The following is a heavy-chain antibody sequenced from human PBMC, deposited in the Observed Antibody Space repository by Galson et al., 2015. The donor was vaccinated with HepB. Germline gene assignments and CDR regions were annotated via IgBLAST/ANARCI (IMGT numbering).Heavy chain of an antibody. CDR1: GYSFTTYW. J-gene: IGHJ4*02. CDR3: ASASISIAVAGLGVGY. CDR2: IYPADSDT. V-gene: IGHV5-51*01. D-gene: IGHD6-19*01. Sequence: SGAEVKKPGESLKISCKGSGYSFTTYWIAWVRQMPGKGLEWMGIIYPADSDTRYSPSFQGQVTISADKSISTAYLQWSSLKASDTAMYCCASASISIAVAGLGVGYWGQGTLVTVSS.